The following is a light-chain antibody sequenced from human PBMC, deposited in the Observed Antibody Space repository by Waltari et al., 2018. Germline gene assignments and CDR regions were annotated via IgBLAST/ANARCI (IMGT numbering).Light chain of an antibody. CDR2: EVS. CDR3: SSHTSTVPHV. Sequence: QSALTPPASVSGSPGQSIPISCTGTSNDVGGYGYVSWYQQSPGRAPKLIIYEVSYRPSGITTRFSGSKSGNTASLTISGLQADDEADYYCSSHTSTVPHVFGTGTRVTV. V-gene: IGLV2-14*01. CDR1: SNDVGGYGY. J-gene: IGLJ1*01.